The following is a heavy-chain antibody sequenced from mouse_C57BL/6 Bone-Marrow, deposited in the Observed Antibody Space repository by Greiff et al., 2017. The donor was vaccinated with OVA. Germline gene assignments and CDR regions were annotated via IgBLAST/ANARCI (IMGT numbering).Heavy chain of an antibody. CDR3: CTVVARDAMDY. Sequence: EVQLQQSGPELVKPGASVKISCKASGYTSTDYYMNWVKQSHGKSLEWIGDINPNNGGTSYNQKFKGKATLTVDKSSSTAYMELRSLTSEDSAVYYCCTVVARDAMDYWGQGTSVTVSS. CDR2: INPNNGGT. J-gene: IGHJ4*01. V-gene: IGHV1-26*01. D-gene: IGHD1-1*01. CDR1: GYTSTDYY.